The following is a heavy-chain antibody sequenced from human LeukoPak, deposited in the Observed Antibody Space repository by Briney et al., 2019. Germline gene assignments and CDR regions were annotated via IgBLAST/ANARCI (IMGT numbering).Heavy chain of an antibody. Sequence: KGGESLKISCKGSGYIFTNQWIGWVRQMPGKGLEWMGIIYPGDSDTRYSPSFQGQVTISADKSINTAYLRWSSLKASDTAMYYCARHGANYYDSSGLYFDYWGQGTLVTVSS. J-gene: IGHJ4*02. CDR1: GYIFTNQW. CDR2: IYPGDSDT. V-gene: IGHV5-51*01. CDR3: ARHGANYYDSSGLYFDY. D-gene: IGHD3-22*01.